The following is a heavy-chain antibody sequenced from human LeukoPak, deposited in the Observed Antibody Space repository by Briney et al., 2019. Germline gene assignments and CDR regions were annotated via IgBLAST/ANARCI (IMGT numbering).Heavy chain of an antibody. CDR3: ARGGHDYGDYVL. CDR2: IYYSGST. Sequence: KPSETLSLTCTVSGGSISSYYWSWIRQPPGKGLEWIGYIYYSGSTNYNPSLKSRVTISVDTSKNQFSLKPSSVTAADTAVYYCARGGHDYGDYVLWGQGTLVTVSS. V-gene: IGHV4-59*01. D-gene: IGHD4-17*01. J-gene: IGHJ4*02. CDR1: GGSISSYY.